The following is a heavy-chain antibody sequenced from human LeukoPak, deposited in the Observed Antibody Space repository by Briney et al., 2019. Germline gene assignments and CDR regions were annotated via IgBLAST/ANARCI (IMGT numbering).Heavy chain of an antibody. D-gene: IGHD1-26*01. V-gene: IGHV3-48*01. Sequence: GSLRLSCVASEFTFSSYSMIWIREAPGKGLEWISYISNGSGNRYYADSVKGRFTISRDNAKNLLYLQMNNLRADDTAVYYCARAAKWEFYHYYMDVWGKGTTVAVSS. CDR2: ISNGSGNR. CDR1: EFTFSSYS. CDR3: ARAAKWEFYHYYMDV. J-gene: IGHJ6*03.